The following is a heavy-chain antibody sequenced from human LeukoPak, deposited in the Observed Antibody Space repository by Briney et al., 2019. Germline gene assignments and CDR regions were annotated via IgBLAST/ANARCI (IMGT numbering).Heavy chain of an antibody. D-gene: IGHD6-13*01. CDR2: INPNSGGT. Sequence: APVKVSCKASGYTFTGYYMHWVRQAPGQGLEWMGRINPNSGGTNYAQKFQGRVTMTRDTSISTAYMELSRLRSDDTAVYYCARDLKQQLPTVDYWGQGTLVTVSS. CDR1: GYTFTGYY. V-gene: IGHV1-2*06. CDR3: ARDLKQQLPTVDY. J-gene: IGHJ4*02.